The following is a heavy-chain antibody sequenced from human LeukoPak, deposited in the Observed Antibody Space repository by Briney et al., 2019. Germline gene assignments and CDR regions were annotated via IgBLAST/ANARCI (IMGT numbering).Heavy chain of an antibody. CDR2: IDHSGRT. CDR3: ARKSIVAAGRKPYDV. V-gene: IGHV4-34*01. J-gene: IGHJ4*02. Sequence: SETLSLTCAVYGGSFSGYYWSWIRQPPGKGLEWIGEIDHSGRTNSNASLKSRVTISVDMSKNQFSLRLSSVTAADTAVYYCARKSIVAAGRKPYDVWDQGTLVTVSP. D-gene: IGHD6-13*01. CDR1: GGSFSGYY.